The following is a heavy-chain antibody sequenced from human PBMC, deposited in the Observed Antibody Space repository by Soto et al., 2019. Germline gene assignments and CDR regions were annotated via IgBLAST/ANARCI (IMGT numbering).Heavy chain of an antibody. J-gene: IGHJ4*02. CDR2: IYYSGST. CDR1: GGSISSYY. Sequence: SETLSLTCTVSGGSISSYYWSWIRQPPGKGLEWIGYIYYSGSTNYNPSLKSRVTISVDTSKNQFSLKLSSVTAADTAVYYCAREQAVASRFFDYWGQGTLVTVSS. D-gene: IGHD2-2*01. V-gene: IGHV4-59*01. CDR3: AREQAVASRFFDY.